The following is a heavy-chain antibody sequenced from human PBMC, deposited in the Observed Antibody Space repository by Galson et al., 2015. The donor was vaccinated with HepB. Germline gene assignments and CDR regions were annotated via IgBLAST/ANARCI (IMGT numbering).Heavy chain of an antibody. D-gene: IGHD6-13*01. CDR2: IHSSGST. V-gene: IGHV4-59*01. Sequence: SETLSLTCSVAGGSMNSYFWSWIRQPPGKGLEWVGYIHSSGSTNYNPSLKSRVTISMDTSKNQFSLKLNTVTAADTAVYYCARDSGSGSWYGYEAFDIWGQGTMVTVSS. CDR3: ARDSGSGSWYGYEAFDI. CDR1: GGSMNSYF. J-gene: IGHJ3*02.